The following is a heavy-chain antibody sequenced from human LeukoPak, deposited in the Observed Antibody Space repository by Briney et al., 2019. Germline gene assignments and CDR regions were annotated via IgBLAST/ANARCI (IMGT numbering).Heavy chain of an antibody. D-gene: IGHD3-22*01. Sequence: ASVKVSCKASGYTLTGYYMHWVRQAPGQGLEWMGWINPNSGGTNYAQKFQGRVTMTRDTSISTAYMELSRLRSDDTAVYYCARLWEYYDSSGYYHWFDPWGQGTLVTVSS. CDR1: GYTLTGYY. J-gene: IGHJ5*02. CDR3: ARLWEYYDSSGYYHWFDP. CDR2: INPNSGGT. V-gene: IGHV1-2*02.